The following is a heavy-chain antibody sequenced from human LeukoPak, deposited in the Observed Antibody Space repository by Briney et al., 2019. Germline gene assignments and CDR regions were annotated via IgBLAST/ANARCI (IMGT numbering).Heavy chain of an antibody. CDR1: GFTFSNYW. V-gene: IGHV3-74*01. J-gene: IGHJ4*02. D-gene: IGHD4-11*01. CDR2: IHSDGSST. Sequence: GGSLRLSCAASGFTFSNYWMHSVRQAPGKGLVWVSRIHSDGSSTTYADSVKGRFTISRDNAKNTLYLQMNSLTAEDTAVYYCAKGGSKAPDYWGQGTLVTVSS. CDR3: AKGGSKAPDY.